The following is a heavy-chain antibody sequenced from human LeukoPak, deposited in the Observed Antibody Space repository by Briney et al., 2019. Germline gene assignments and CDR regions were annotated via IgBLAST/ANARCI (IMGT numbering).Heavy chain of an antibody. Sequence: SETLSLTCTVSGGSISGYYWSWIRQPPGKGLEWIGYIYYSGSTNYNPSLKSRVTISVDTSKNQFSLKLSSVTAADTAVYYCARKGGDWGQGTLVTVSS. V-gene: IGHV4-59*12. CDR3: ARKGGD. J-gene: IGHJ4*02. CDR2: IYYSGST. D-gene: IGHD3-16*01. CDR1: GGSISGYY.